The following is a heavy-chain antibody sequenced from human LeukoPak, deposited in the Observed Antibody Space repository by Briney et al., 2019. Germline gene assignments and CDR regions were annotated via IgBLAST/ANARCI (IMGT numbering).Heavy chain of an antibody. J-gene: IGHJ4*02. CDR1: GGSISSSSYY. Sequence: SETLSLTCTVSGGSISSSSYYWGWIRQPPGKGLEWIGSIYYSGSTYYNPSLKSRVTISVDTSKNQFSLKLSSVTAADTAVYYCARHPPTYYYGSSGPPDDYWGQGTLVTVSS. D-gene: IGHD3-22*01. V-gene: IGHV4-39*01. CDR3: ARHPPTYYYGSSGPPDDY. CDR2: IYYSGST.